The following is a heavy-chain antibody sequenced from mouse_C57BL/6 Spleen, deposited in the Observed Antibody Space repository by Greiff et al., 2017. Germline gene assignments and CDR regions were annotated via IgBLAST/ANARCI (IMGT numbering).Heavy chain of an antibody. J-gene: IGHJ1*03. D-gene: IGHD1-1*01. CDR3: AKKATVVAHLYFDV. V-gene: IGHV2-5*01. CDR1: GFSLTSYG. CDR2: IWRGGST. Sequence: QVQLQQSGPGLVQPSQSLSITCTVSGFSLTSYGVHWVRQSPGKGLEWLGVIWRGGSTDYNAAFMSRLSITKDNSKSQVFFKMNSLQADDTAIYYCAKKATVVAHLYFDVWGTGTTVTVSS.